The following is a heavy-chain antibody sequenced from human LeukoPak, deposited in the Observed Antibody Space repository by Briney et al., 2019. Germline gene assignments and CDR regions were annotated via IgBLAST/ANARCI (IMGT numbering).Heavy chain of an antibody. J-gene: IGHJ6*02. Sequence: ASVKVSCKASGGTFSSYAISWVRQAPGQGLEWMGGIIPIFGTANYAQKFQGRVTITADESTSTAYMELSSLRSEDTAVYYCARGSAPQLRFHYYYYGMDVWGQGTTVTVSS. V-gene: IGHV1-69*13. D-gene: IGHD3-3*01. CDR1: GGTFSSYA. CDR2: IIPIFGTA. CDR3: ARGSAPQLRFHYYYYGMDV.